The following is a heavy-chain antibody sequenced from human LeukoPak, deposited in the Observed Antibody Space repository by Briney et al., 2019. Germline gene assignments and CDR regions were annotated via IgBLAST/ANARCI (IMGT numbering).Heavy chain of an antibody. CDR1: GGSISSGDYY. D-gene: IGHD3-22*01. J-gene: IGHJ5*02. CDR2: IYYSGST. CDR3: ARDEYYYDSSGYQRYNWFDP. Sequence: SQTLSLTCTVSGGSISSGDYYWSWIRQPPGKGLEWIGYIYYSGSTYYNPSLKSRVAISVDTSKNQFSLKLSSVTAADTAVYYCARDEYYYDSSGYQRYNWFDPWGQGTLATVSS. V-gene: IGHV4-30-4*01.